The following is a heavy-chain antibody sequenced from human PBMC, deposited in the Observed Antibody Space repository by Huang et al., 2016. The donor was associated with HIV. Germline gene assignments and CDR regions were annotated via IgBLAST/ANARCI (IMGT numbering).Heavy chain of an antibody. Sequence: VQLVESGGGVVQPGRSLRLACAASGFSFSTYGLHWVRQVPGKGLGWVAFISYDGSNKYYAQSGKGRFTISRDTSENKGYLQMNSLRHEDTAVYYCAKDGADEEWDIDYWGQGTLVTVSS. CDR2: ISYDGSNK. CDR3: AKDGADEEWDIDY. V-gene: IGHV3-30*18. J-gene: IGHJ4*02. CDR1: GFSFSTYG. D-gene: IGHD1-26*01.